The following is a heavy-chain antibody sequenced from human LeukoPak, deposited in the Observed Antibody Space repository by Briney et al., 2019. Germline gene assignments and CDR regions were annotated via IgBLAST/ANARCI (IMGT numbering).Heavy chain of an antibody. CDR1: GGTFSSYA. J-gene: IGHJ6*03. CDR3: ARVSSGYYYYMDV. CDR2: IIPIFGTA. D-gene: IGHD3-10*01. V-gene: IGHV1-69*06. Sequence: ASVKVSCKASGGTFSSYAISWVRQAPGQGLEWMGGIIPIFGTANYAQKFQGRVTITADKSTSTAYMELSSLRSEDTAVYYCARVSSGYYYYMDVWGKGTRSPSP.